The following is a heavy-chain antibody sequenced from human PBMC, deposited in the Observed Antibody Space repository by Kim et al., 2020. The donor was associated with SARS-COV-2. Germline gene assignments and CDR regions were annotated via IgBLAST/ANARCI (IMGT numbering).Heavy chain of an antibody. J-gene: IGHJ4*02. CDR1: GFTFSSYA. CDR2: ISYDGSNK. V-gene: IGHV3-30*14. Sequence: GGSLRLSCAASGFTFSSYAMHWVRQAPGKGLEWVAVISYDGSNKYYADSVKGRFTISRDNSKNTLYLQMNSLRAEDTAVYYCASDHYDYVWGSYRCGYWGQGTLVTVSS. CDR3: ASDHYDYVWGSYRCGY. D-gene: IGHD3-16*02.